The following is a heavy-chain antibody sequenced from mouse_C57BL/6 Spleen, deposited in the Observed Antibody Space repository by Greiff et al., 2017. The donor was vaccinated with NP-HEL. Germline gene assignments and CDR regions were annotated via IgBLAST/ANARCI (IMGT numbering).Heavy chain of an antibody. V-gene: IGHV1-59*01. D-gene: IGHD2-5*01. Sequence: QVQLKQPGAELVRPGTSVKLSCKASGYTFTSYWMHWVKQRPGQGLEWIGVIDPSDSYTNYNQKFKGKATLTVDTSSSTAYMQLSSLTSEDSAVYYCAYYSNYYAMDYWGQGTSVTVSS. CDR1: GYTFTSYW. CDR2: IDPSDSYT. CDR3: AYYSNYYAMDY. J-gene: IGHJ4*01.